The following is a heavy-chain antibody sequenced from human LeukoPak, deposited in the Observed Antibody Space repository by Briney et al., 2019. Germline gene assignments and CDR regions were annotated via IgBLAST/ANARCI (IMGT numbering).Heavy chain of an antibody. J-gene: IGHJ4*02. V-gene: IGHV3-23*01. CDR3: AKDTYDSSGYFDY. D-gene: IGHD3-22*01. CDR1: GFTFSSDA. Sequence: GGSLRLSCSASGFTFSSDAMSGVREAPGKRLEWVSAISGSGGSTYSADSVKGRFTISRDNSKNTLYLQMNSLRAEDTAVYYCAKDTYDSSGYFDYWGQGTLVTVSS. CDR2: ISGSGGST.